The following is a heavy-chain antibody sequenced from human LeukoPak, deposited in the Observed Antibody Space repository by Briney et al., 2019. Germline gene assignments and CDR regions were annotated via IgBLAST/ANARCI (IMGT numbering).Heavy chain of an antibody. V-gene: IGHV4-34*01. Sequence: SETLSLTCAVYGGSFSGYCWSWIRQPPGKGLEWIGEINHSGSTNYNPSLKSRVTISVDTSKNQFSLKLSSVTAADTAVYYCARGVSTVVTPDYYYYYGMDVWGQGTTVTVSS. CDR1: GGSFSGYC. D-gene: IGHD4-23*01. CDR3: ARGVSTVVTPDYYYYYGMDV. CDR2: INHSGST. J-gene: IGHJ6*02.